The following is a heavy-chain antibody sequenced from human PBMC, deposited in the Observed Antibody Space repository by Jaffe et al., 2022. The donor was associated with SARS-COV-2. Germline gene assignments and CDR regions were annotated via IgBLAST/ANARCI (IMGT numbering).Heavy chain of an antibody. CDR3: ARDLRFLEWLLPSWSFDY. CDR1: GFTFSSYA. V-gene: IGHV3-30-3*01. D-gene: IGHD3-3*01. J-gene: IGHJ4*02. CDR2: ISYDGSNK. Sequence: QVQLVESGGGVVQPGRSLRLSCAASGFTFSSYAMHWVRQAPGKGLEWVAVISYDGSNKYYADSVKGRFTISRDNSKNTLYLQMNSLRAEDTAVYYCARDLRFLEWLLPSWSFDYWGQGTLVTVSS.